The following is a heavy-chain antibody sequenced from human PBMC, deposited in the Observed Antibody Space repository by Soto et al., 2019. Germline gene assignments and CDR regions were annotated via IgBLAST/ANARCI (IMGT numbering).Heavy chain of an antibody. V-gene: IGHV1-18*01. J-gene: IGHJ4*01. CDR3: ARTRPYHSAGYSSSWRPRGIGY. CDR2: ISAYNGNT. Sequence: ASVKVSCKASGYTFTSYGISWVRQAPGQGLEWMGWISAYNGNTNYAQKLQGRVTMTTDTSTSTAYMELRSLRSDDTAVYYCARTRPYHSAGYSSSWRPRGIGYWGQGTLVTVSS. D-gene: IGHD6-13*01. CDR1: GYTFTSYG.